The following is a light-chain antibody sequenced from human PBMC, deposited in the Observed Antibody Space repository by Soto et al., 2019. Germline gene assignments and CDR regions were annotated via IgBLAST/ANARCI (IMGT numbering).Light chain of an antibody. CDR1: SSNIGSTYD. V-gene: IGLV1-40*01. Sequence: SALPQPPSLSGAPGQRVTISCTGSSSNIGSTYDVQWYQQLPGTAPKLLIHGNTDRPSGVPDRFSGSKSGTSASLAITGLQADDEADYYCQSYDDSLSVHYVFGTGTKVTVL. J-gene: IGLJ1*01. CDR3: QSYDDSLSVHYV. CDR2: GNT.